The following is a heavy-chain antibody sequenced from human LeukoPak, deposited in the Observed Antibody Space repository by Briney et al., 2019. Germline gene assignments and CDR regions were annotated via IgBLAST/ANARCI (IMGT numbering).Heavy chain of an antibody. CDR3: AKDRDFWSGVFDY. J-gene: IGHJ4*02. V-gene: IGHV3-23*01. CDR1: GYSFTSYW. D-gene: IGHD3-3*01. CDR2: ISGSGGST. Sequence: GESLKISCKGSGYSFTSYWIGWVRQAPVKGLEWVSAISGSGGSTYYADSVKGRFTISRDNSKNTLYLQMNSLRVEDTAVYYCAKDRDFWSGVFDYWGQGTLVTVSS.